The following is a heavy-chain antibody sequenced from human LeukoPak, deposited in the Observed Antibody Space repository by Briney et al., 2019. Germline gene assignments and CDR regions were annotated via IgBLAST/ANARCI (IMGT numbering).Heavy chain of an antibody. Sequence: SETLSLTCTVSGGSISSYYWSWIRQPAGKGLEWIGRIHTSGNTDHNPSLKSRVTMSVDTSKNQFSLKVRSVTAADTAVYYCAREGSATARPFVSNNYWGQGTLVTVSS. CDR1: GGSISSYY. D-gene: IGHD6-6*01. V-gene: IGHV4-4*07. CDR2: IHTSGNT. CDR3: AREGSATARPFVSNNY. J-gene: IGHJ4*02.